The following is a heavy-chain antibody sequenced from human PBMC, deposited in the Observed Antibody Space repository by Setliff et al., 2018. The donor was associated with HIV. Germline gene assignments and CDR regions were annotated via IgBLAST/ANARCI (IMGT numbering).Heavy chain of an antibody. CDR2: IYYSGST. D-gene: IGHD4-17*01. J-gene: IGHJ4*02. CDR3: ARFDYGDYRFDY. Sequence: PSETLSLTCTVSGGSISISSYYWGWIRQPPGKGLEWIGSIYYSGSTYCNPSLKSRVTISVDTSKNDFSLKLSSVTAADTAVYYCARFDYGDYRFDYWGQGTLVTVPQ. CDR1: GGSISISSYY. V-gene: IGHV4-39*02.